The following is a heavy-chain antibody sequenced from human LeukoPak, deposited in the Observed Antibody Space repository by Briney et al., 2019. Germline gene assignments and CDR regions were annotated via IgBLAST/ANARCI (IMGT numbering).Heavy chain of an antibody. D-gene: IGHD2-2*01. V-gene: IGHV3-7*01. CDR2: IKQDGSEK. Sequence: GGSLRLSCAASGFTLSSYEMNWVRQAPGKGLEWVANIKQDGSEKYYVDSVKGRFTISRDNAKNSLYLQMNSLRAEDTAVYYCASPYCSSTTCYPRTFHHWGQGTLVTVSS. CDR1: GFTLSSYE. J-gene: IGHJ1*01. CDR3: ASPYCSSTTCYPRTFHH.